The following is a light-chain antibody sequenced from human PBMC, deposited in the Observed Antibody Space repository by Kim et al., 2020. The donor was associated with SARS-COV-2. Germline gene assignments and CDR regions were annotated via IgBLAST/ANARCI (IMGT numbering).Light chain of an antibody. V-gene: IGKV3-20*01. CDR3: QQYGSSSYT. CDR2: GAS. CDR1: QSVSSSY. Sequence: EIVLTQSPGTLSLSPGERATLSCRASQSVSSSYLAWYQQKPGQAPRLLIYGASSRATGIPDRFSGSGSGTDFTLTISRLEPEDFAVYYWQQYGSSSYTCGQGTKLEI. J-gene: IGKJ2*01.